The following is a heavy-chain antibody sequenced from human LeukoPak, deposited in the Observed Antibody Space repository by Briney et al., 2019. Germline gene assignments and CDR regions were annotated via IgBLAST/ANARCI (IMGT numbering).Heavy chain of an antibody. V-gene: IGHV1-69*04. J-gene: IGHJ4*02. D-gene: IGHD3-22*01. Sequence: GSSVKVSCKASGGTFGSYAISWVRQAPGQGLEWMGRNIPILGIANYAQKFQGRVTITADKSTSTAYMELSSLRSEDTAVYYCARAANYYDSSGYYYLFDYWGQGTLVTVSS. CDR2: NIPILGIA. CDR3: ARAANYYDSSGYYYLFDY. CDR1: GGTFGSYA.